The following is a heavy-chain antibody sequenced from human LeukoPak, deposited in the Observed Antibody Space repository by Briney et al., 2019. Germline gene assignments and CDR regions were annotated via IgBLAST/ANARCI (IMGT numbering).Heavy chain of an antibody. D-gene: IGHD5-24*01. Sequence: GGSLRLSCAASGLTLSSYAKSWVRQAPGKGLEWVSAISGGGDNTYYPDSVKGRFTVSRDNSKNTLYLQMNSLRVEDTAIYYCAKEGYKYWYFDLWGRGTLVTVSS. J-gene: IGHJ2*01. CDR2: ISGGGDNT. V-gene: IGHV3-23*01. CDR3: AKEGYKYWYFDL. CDR1: GLTLSSYA.